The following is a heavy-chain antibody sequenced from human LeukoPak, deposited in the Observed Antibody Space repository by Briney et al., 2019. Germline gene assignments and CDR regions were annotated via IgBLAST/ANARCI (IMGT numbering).Heavy chain of an antibody. CDR1: GFTFSSHW. CDR2: IKQDGSEK. D-gene: IGHD5-12*01. J-gene: IGHJ4*02. CDR3: ARAEDSGYDPYYFDY. V-gene: IGHV3-7*01. Sequence: PGGSLRLSCAASGFTFSSHWMSWVRQAPGKGLEWVANIKQDGSEKYYVDSVKGRFTISRDNAKNSLYLQMNSLRAEDTAVYYCARAEDSGYDPYYFDYWGQGTLVTVSS.